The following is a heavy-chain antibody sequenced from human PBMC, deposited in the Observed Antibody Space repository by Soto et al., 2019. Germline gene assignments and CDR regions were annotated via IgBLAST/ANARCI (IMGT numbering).Heavy chain of an antibody. D-gene: IGHD3-16*02. CDR1: GGSISSGGYY. J-gene: IGHJ4*02. CDR3: ARSMITFGGVIAESYYFDY. CDR2: IYYSGST. Sequence: QVQLQESGPGLVKPSQTLSLTCTVSGGSISSGGYYWSWIRQHPGKGLEWIGYIYYSGSTYYNPSLESRVTISVDTSKNRFYLKLSSVTAADTAVYYCARSMITFGGVIAESYYFDYWGQGTLVTVSS. V-gene: IGHV4-31*03.